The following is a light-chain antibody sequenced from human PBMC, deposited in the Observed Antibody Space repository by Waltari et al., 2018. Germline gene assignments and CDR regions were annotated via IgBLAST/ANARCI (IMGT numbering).Light chain of an antibody. CDR1: EDISSW. CDR3: QQSRSVPLT. Sequence: GDRVTITCRASEDISSWLAWYQQKAGKVPKLLIHAASNLQSGVPSRFSGRGYGTDFTLTISSLQPEDFATYYCQQSRSVPLTFGGGTKVEIK. V-gene: IGKV1D-12*01. J-gene: IGKJ4*01. CDR2: AAS.